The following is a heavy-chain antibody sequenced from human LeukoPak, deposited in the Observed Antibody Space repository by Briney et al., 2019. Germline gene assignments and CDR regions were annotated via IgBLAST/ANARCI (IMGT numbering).Heavy chain of an antibody. V-gene: IGHV1-46*01. CDR3: ASYLGYSSGWKRFDY. J-gene: IGHJ4*02. CDR1: GYTFTSYD. Sequence: ASVKVSCKASGYTFTSYDINWVRQAPGQGLEWMGIINPSGGSTSYAQKFQGRVTMTRDMSTSTVYMELSSLRSEDTAVYYCASYLGYSSGWKRFDYWGQGTLVTVSS. CDR2: INPSGGST. D-gene: IGHD6-19*01.